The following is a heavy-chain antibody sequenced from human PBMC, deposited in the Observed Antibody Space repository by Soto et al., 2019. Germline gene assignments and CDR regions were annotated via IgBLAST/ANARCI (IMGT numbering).Heavy chain of an antibody. J-gene: IGHJ4*02. CDR3: ARDTSFYFDY. V-gene: IGHV1-69*06. D-gene: IGHD2-2*01. Sequence: GASVKVSCKASGGTFSSYAISWVRQAPGQGLEWMGGIIPIFGTANYAQNFQGRVTMTADTSTSTAYMELGSLTTDDTAVYYCARDTSFYFDYCGQGTRVTVSS. CDR2: IIPIFGTA. CDR1: GGTFSSYA.